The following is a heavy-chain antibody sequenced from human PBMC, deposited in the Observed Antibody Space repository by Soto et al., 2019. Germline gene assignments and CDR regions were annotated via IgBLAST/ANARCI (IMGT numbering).Heavy chain of an antibody. CDR1: GFTFTSHA. D-gene: IGHD6-6*01. Sequence: PGGSLRLSCAASGFTFTSHAMHWVRQTPGKGLEWVAAISYDEIDKKYASSVKGRFTVSRDNVKNTLSLQMNSLTTEDTAVYYCARGFSSSSWFDPWGQGTLVTVSS. CDR3: ARGFSSSSWFDP. J-gene: IGHJ5*02. CDR2: ISYDEIDK. V-gene: IGHV3-30*03.